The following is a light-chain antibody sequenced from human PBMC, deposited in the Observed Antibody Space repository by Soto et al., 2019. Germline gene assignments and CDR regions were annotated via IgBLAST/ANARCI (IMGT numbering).Light chain of an antibody. V-gene: IGLV2-14*03. Sequence: QSALTQPASVSGSPGQSITISCTGTSSDVGGYNFVSWYQQHPGKAPKLMIFEVTSRPSGVSNRFSGSKSGNTASLTISGLQPEDEADYYFSSYTTSSTLVFGTGTKLTVL. CDR2: EVT. J-gene: IGLJ1*01. CDR3: SSYTTSSTLV. CDR1: SSDVGGYNF.